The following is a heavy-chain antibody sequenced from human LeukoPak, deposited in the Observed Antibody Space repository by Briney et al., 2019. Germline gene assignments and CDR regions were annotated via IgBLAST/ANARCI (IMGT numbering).Heavy chain of an antibody. V-gene: IGHV4-4*07. CDR3: ARDYYGSGSYPSLDV. CDR1: GGSISSYY. J-gene: IGHJ6*02. CDR2: IYTSGST. Sequence: SETLSLTCTVSGGSISSYYWSWIRQPAGKGLEWIGRIYTSGSTNYNPSLKSRVTMSVDTSKNQFSLKLSSVTAADTAVYYCARDYYGSGSYPSLDVWGQGTTVTVSS. D-gene: IGHD3-10*01.